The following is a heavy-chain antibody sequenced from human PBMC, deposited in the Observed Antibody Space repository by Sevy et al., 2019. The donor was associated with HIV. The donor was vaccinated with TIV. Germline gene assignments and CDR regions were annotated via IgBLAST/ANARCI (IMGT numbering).Heavy chain of an antibody. D-gene: IGHD3-22*01. Sequence: GESLKISCKTSGYSFTKHWIGWVRQMPGKGLEWVGVIYPGDSDTRYGPSFQGQVTISADNSISTAYLQWSSLKASDTAMYWCARGYEYTSGYYSYWGQGILVTVSS. CDR1: GYSFTKHW. CDR3: ARGYEYTSGYYSY. CDR2: IYPGDSDT. J-gene: IGHJ4*02. V-gene: IGHV5-51*01.